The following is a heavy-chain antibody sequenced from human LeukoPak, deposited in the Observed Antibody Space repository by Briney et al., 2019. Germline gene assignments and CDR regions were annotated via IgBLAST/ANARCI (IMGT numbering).Heavy chain of an antibody. CDR2: IYYSGST. D-gene: IGHD3-22*01. J-gene: IGHJ6*03. Sequence: SETLSLTCTVSGGSISSSTFYWGWIRQPPGKGLEWIGTIYYSGSTFYNPSLKSRVTVSVDTSKNQFSLKLSSVTAADTAVYYCTRGSIAYYYMDVWGKGTTVTISS. CDR1: GGSISSSTFY. CDR3: TRGSIAYYYMDV. V-gene: IGHV4-39*07.